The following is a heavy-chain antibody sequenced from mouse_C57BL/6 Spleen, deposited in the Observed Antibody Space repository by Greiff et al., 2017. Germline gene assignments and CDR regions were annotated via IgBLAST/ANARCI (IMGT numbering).Heavy chain of an antibody. Sequence: QVQLQQSGAELVKPWASVKISCKASGYAFSSYWMNWVKQRPGKGLAWIGQIYPGDGDTNYNGKFKGKATLTADKSSSTAYMQLSSLTSEDSAVYFGAREVNYYGSPWFAYWGQGTLVTVSA. CDR1: GYAFSSYW. D-gene: IGHD1-1*01. CDR3: AREVNYYGSPWFAY. J-gene: IGHJ3*01. CDR2: IYPGDGDT. V-gene: IGHV1-80*01.